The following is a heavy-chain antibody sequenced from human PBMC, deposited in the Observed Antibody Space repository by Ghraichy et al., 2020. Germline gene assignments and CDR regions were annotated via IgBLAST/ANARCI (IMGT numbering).Heavy chain of an antibody. CDR3: ARRRELWSAAEGDAFDM. CDR2: INPTTGIT. D-gene: IGHD2-21*01. V-gene: IGHV4-34*01. CDR1: VGSFSGYY. J-gene: IGHJ3*02. Sequence: SQTLSLTCAVYVGSFSGYYWSWIRQPPGKGLEWIGAINPTTGITNNSPSLKSRLTMLVDTSKNQFSLTLKSVTAADTAVYYCARRRELWSAAEGDAFDMWSQGTMVTVSS.